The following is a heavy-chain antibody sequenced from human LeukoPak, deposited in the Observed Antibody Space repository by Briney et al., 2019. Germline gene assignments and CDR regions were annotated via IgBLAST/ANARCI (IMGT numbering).Heavy chain of an antibody. D-gene: IGHD2-15*01. J-gene: IGHJ4*01. CDR2: MSYSGHT. CDR1: GDSIGRINYF. V-gene: IGHV4-39*07. CDR3: ARDRDVDDFDS. Sequence: PSETLSLTCTISGDSIGRINYFWGWIRQAPGKGLEWIVSMSYSGHTYYNPSLKSRVTTSINTSKNQLSLNLKSVTAADTAVYYCARDRDVDDFDSWGHGTLVTVSS.